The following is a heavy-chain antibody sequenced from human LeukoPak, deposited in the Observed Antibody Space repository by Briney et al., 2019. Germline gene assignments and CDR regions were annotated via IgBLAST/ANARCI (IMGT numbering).Heavy chain of an antibody. CDR1: GYTFTGYY. CDR3: ASVLGYCSGGSCYLPRY. J-gene: IGHJ4*02. Sequence: APVKVSRKASGYTFTGYYMHWVRQAPGQGLEWMGWINPNSGGTNYAQKFQGRVAMTRDTSISTAYMELSRLRSDDTAVYYCASVLGYCSGGSCYLPRYWGQGTLVTVSS. CDR2: INPNSGGT. V-gene: IGHV1-2*02. D-gene: IGHD2-15*01.